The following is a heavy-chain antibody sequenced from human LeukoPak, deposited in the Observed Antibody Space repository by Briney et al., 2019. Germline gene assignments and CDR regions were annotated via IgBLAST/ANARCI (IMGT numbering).Heavy chain of an antibody. Sequence: GGSLRLSCAASGFTFSSYEMNWVRQAPGKGLEWVSSISSSSTYINYTDSVKGRFTISRDNAKNSLYLQMNSLRAEDTAVYYCARDRSPGNFDYWGQGTLVTVSS. J-gene: IGHJ4*02. CDR2: ISSSSTYI. CDR1: GFTFSSYE. CDR3: ARDRSPGNFDY. D-gene: IGHD3-10*01. V-gene: IGHV3-21*01.